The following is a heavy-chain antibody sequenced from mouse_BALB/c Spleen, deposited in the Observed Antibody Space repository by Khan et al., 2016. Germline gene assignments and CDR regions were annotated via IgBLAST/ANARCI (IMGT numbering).Heavy chain of an antibody. CDR2: INTYNGEP. CDR1: GYTFTNFG. Sequence: QIQLVQSGPELKKPGETVKISCKASGYTFTNFGMNWVKQAPGKGLKWMGWINTYNGEPTYTDDFKGRFAFSLETSASTAYLQLITLKNEDTATYSCADSGGSSDFDYWGHGTPLTVSS. J-gene: IGHJ2*01. CDR3: ADSGGSSDFDY. V-gene: IGHV9-3-1*01. D-gene: IGHD1-3*01.